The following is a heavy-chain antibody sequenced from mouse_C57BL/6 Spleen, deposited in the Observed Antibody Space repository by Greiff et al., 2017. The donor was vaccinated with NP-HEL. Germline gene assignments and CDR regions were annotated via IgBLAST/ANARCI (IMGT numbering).Heavy chain of an antibody. CDR2: INPNNGGT. CDR3: ASPYDYDDAMDY. D-gene: IGHD2-4*01. Sequence: VQLQQSGPELVKPGASVKISCKASGYTFTDYYMNWVKQSHGKSLEWIGDINPNNGGTSYNQKFKGKATLTVDKSSSTAYMELRSLTSEDSAVYYCASPYDYDDAMDYWGQGTSVTVSS. J-gene: IGHJ4*01. CDR1: GYTFTDYY. V-gene: IGHV1-26*01.